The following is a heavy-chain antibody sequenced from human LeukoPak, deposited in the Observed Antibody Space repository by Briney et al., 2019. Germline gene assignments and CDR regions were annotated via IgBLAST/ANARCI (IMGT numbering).Heavy chain of an antibody. CDR3: ARAGPHNMVRGVIIY. J-gene: IGHJ4*02. Sequence: ASVKVSCKASGYTFTSYYMHWVRQAPGQGLEWMGIINPSGGSTSYAQKFQGRVTMTRDTSTSTVYMELSSLRSEDTAVYYCARAGPHNMVRGVIIYWAQGTLVTVSS. V-gene: IGHV1-46*01. CDR1: GYTFTSYY. D-gene: IGHD3-10*01. CDR2: INPSGGST.